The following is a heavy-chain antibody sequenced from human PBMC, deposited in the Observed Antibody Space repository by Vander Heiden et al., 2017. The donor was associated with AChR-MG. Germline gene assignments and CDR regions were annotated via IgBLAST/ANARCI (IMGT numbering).Heavy chain of an antibody. CDR2: ISYDGSNK. CDR3: ARDRAYDSSGYYGY. Sequence: QVQLVESGGGVVQPGRSLTPSCAAPGFTLSSYAMHWVRQAPGKGLEWVAVISYDGSNKYYADSVKGRFTISRDNSKNTLYLQMNSLRAEDTAVYYCARDRAYDSSGYYGYWGQGTLVTVSS. D-gene: IGHD3-22*01. J-gene: IGHJ4*02. V-gene: IGHV3-30-3*01. CDR1: GFTLSSYA.